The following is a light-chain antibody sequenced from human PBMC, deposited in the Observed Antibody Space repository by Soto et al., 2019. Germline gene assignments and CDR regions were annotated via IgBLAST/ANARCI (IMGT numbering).Light chain of an antibody. CDR3: QQRNDWVT. V-gene: IGKV3-11*01. CDR1: QSVGSY. Sequence: EIMLTQPPATLSLYPGEIATLSCRASQSVGSYLAWYQQKPGQAPRLLIYDASNRVTAIPARFRGSGSGTDFTLTISSLEPEDSGVYYCQQRNDWVTFGGGTKVDI. CDR2: DAS. J-gene: IGKJ4*01.